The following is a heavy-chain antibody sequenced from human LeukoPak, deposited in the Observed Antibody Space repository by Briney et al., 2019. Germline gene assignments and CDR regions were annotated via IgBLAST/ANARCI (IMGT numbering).Heavy chain of an antibody. CDR2: INWNGGST. CDR1: GFTFDDYG. D-gene: IGHD1-26*01. Sequence: AGGSLRLSCAASGFTFDDYGMSWVRHAPGKGLEWVSGINWNGGSTGYADSVKGRFTISRDNAKNSLYLQMNSLRAEDTALYYCARVISWELLWVDSPYYYMDVWGKGTTVTVSS. V-gene: IGHV3-20*04. J-gene: IGHJ6*03. CDR3: ARVISWELLWVDSPYYYMDV.